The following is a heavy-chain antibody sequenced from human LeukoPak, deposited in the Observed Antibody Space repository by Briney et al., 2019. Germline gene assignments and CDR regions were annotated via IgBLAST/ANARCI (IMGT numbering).Heavy chain of an antibody. J-gene: IGHJ5*02. Sequence: GGSLRLSCAASGFTFSSYWMHWVRQTPGKRLVWVSRINSDGSSTSYADSVKGRFTISRDNSKNTLYLQMNSLRAEDTAVYYCAKGQVGATGGNWFDPWGQGTLVTVSS. D-gene: IGHD1-26*01. V-gene: IGHV3-74*01. CDR3: AKGQVGATGGNWFDP. CDR1: GFTFSSYW. CDR2: INSDGSST.